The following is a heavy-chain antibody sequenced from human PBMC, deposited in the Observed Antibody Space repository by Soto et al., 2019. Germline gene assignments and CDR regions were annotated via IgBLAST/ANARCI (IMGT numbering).Heavy chain of an antibody. V-gene: IGHV1-69*12. J-gene: IGHJ6*02. CDR2: IIPIFGTA. Sequence: QVQLVQSGAEVKKPGSSVKVSCKASGGTFSSYAISWVRQAPGQGLEWMGGIIPIFGTANYAQKFQGRVTITADESTSTGYMELSSLRSEDTAVYYCASHGRQLVDYYYGMDVWGQGTTVTVSS. D-gene: IGHD6-6*01. CDR1: GGTFSSYA. CDR3: ASHGRQLVDYYYGMDV.